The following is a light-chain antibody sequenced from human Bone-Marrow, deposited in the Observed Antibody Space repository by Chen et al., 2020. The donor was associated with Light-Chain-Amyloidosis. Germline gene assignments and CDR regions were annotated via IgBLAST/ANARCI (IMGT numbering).Light chain of an antibody. CDR1: SSDVGNYDY. J-gene: IGLJ3*02. Sequence: QSALTQPASVSGSPGQSITISCTGTSSDVGNYDYVSWYQHHPAKAPKLIIYEVSNRPSGVSIHFSGSRSANTSSLTNSGLLAEDEADYYCSSYTRSSTLVFGGGTKLTVL. CDR3: SSYTRSSTLV. CDR2: EVS. V-gene: IGLV2-14*01.